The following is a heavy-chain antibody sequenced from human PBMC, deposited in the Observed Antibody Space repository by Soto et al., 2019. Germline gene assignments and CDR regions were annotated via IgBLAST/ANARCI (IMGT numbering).Heavy chain of an antibody. D-gene: IGHD2-21*01. CDR1: GGTFSTYS. J-gene: IGHJ3*02. Sequence: QVQLVQSGAEVKKPGSSVKVSCKDSGGTFSTYSMFWVRQAPGQGLEWMGRIIPMLGIANHAQRFQDRVTITADTSTARAHMELSSLRAEDTALYYCTIGSWSGEVFDIWGQGTMVTVSS. CDR2: IIPMLGIA. V-gene: IGHV1-69*02. CDR3: TIGSWSGEVFDI.